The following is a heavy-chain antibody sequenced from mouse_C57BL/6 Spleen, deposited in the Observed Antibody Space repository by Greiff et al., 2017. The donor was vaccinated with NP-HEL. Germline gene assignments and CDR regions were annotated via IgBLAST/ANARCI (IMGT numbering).Heavy chain of an antibody. J-gene: IGHJ2*01. D-gene: IGHD2-4*01. CDR3: ARKGLPYYFDY. CDR2: INPRNGGT. V-gene: IGHV1-53*01. Sequence: QVQLQQPGTELVKPGASVKLSCKASGYTFTSYWMHWVKQRPGQGLEWIGNINPRNGGTNYNEKFKSKATLTVDKSSSTAYMQLSSLTSEDSAVYYFARKGLPYYFDYWGQGTTLSVSS. CDR1: GYTFTSYW.